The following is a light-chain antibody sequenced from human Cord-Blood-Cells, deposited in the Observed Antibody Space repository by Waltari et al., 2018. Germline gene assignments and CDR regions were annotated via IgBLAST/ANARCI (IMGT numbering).Light chain of an antibody. V-gene: IGKV1-39*01. CDR3: QQSYSTPLFT. CDR1: QSISSY. Sequence: EIQMTQSPSSVSVSVAARVTITCRASQSISSYLNWYQQQPGKATKLLIYAASILQSGVPSRFSGSGSGTDFTLTISSLQPEDFATYYCQQSYSTPLFTFGPGTKVDIK. CDR2: AAS. J-gene: IGKJ3*01.